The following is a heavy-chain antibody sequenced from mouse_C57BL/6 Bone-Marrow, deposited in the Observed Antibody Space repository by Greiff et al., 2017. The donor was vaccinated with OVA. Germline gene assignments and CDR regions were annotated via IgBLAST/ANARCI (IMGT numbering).Heavy chain of an antibody. J-gene: IGHJ2*01. V-gene: IGHV1-4*01. Sequence: QVQLQQSGAELARPGASVKMSCKASGYTFTRYTLHWVKQRPGQGLEWIGYINPSSGYTKYNQKFKDKATLTADKSSSTAYMQLSSLTSEDSAVYYCARGLGSSYGYWGQGTTLTVSS. D-gene: IGHD1-1*01. CDR1: GYTFTRYT. CDR3: ARGLGSSYGY. CDR2: INPSSGYT.